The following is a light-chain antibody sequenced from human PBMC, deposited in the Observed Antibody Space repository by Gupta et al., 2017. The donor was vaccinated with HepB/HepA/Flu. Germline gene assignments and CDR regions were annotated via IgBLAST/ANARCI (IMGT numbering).Light chain of an antibody. V-gene: IGLV1-40*01. CDR2: GNS. CDR1: SSNIGAGYD. CDR3: QSYDSSLSVV. J-gene: IGLJ2*01. Sequence: QSVLTQPPSVSGAPGQRVTISCTGSSSNIGAGYDVHWYQQLPGTAPILLIYGNSNRPAGVPDRFSGSKSGTSASLAITGLQAEDEAYYYCQSYDSSLSVVFGGGTKLTVL.